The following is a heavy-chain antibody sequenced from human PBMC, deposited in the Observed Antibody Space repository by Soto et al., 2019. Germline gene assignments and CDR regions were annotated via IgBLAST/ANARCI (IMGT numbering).Heavy chain of an antibody. Sequence: EVQLLESGGGLVQPGGSLRLSCAASGFTFSSYAMSWVRQAPGKGLEWVSTISGSGSSTYYADSVKGRFTISRDNSKNSLYLQMNSLRAEDTAIYYCSNRDNSNYGGFIDYWGQGTVVTVSS. CDR1: GFTFSSYA. D-gene: IGHD4-4*01. CDR2: ISGSGSST. J-gene: IGHJ4*02. V-gene: IGHV3-23*01. CDR3: SNRDNSNYGGFIDY.